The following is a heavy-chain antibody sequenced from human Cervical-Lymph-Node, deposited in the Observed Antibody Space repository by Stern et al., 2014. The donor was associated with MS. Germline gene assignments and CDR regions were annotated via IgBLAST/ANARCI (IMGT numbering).Heavy chain of an antibody. CDR2: IYPGDSDI. Sequence: VQLGQSGAELKEPGESLKISCKTSGYNFINYWIAWVRQVPGKGLEWIRIIYPGDSDIRYSPSFQGHVTMSVDKSKTTAYLQWKSLKASDTAVYYCARWSVACDYWGQGALITVSS. D-gene: IGHD2-21*01. CDR1: GYNFINYW. CDR3: ARWSVACDY. J-gene: IGHJ4*02. V-gene: IGHV5-51*03.